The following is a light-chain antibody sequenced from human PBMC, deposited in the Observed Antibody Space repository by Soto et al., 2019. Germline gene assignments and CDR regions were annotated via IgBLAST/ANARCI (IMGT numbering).Light chain of an antibody. Sequence: DIQMTQSPSTLPASVGDRVTITCRASQSISNRLAWYQQHPGTAPKVLIYHASNLQSGVPSRFSGSGSGTEFTLTISSLQPDDFATYYCQHYNSYSEAFGQGTKVDI. CDR3: QHYNSYSEA. CDR2: HAS. CDR1: QSISNR. J-gene: IGKJ1*01. V-gene: IGKV1-5*01.